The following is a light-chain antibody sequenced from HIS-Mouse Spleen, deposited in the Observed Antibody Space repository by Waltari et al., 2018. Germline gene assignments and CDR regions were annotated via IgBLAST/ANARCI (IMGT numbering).Light chain of an antibody. Sequence: SYELTQPPSVSVSPGQTARITCSGDALPKQYAYWYQQKPGQAPVLGIYKDSERPSGSPERFSGSSSGTTVTLTISGVQAEDEADYYCQSADSSGTYQDVVFGGGTKLTVL. V-gene: IGLV3-25*03. CDR1: ALPKQY. J-gene: IGLJ2*01. CDR3: QSADSSGTYQDVV. CDR2: KDS.